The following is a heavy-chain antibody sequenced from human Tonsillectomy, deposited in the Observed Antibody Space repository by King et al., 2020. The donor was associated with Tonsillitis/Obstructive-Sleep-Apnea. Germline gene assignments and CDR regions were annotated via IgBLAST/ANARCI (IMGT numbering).Heavy chain of an antibody. D-gene: IGHD6-19*01. CDR1: GFTFDDYG. J-gene: IGHJ4*02. Sequence: VQLVESGGGVVRPGGSLRLSCAASGFTFDDYGLSWVRQAPGKGLEWVSSINVNGEITEYPDSVKGRFTISRDNAKNSLDLEIHSLRAEDTAFYHCARKDSYTSGWFFDYWGQGTLVTVSS. V-gene: IGHV3-20*01. CDR2: INVNGEIT. CDR3: ARKDSYTSGWFFDY.